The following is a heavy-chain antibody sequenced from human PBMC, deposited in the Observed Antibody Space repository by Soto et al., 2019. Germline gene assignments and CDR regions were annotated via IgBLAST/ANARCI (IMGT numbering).Heavy chain of an antibody. D-gene: IGHD2-8*01. J-gene: IGHJ4*02. CDR1: GFTFSGSA. CDR3: TRFGANCTDDCYFDY. V-gene: IGHV3-73*02. CDR2: IRSKVKSYAT. Sequence: EVQLVESGGGLVQPGGSLKLSCAASGFTFSGSAIHWVRQASGKGLEWVGRIRSKVKSYATSYAASVKDRFTISRDDSKNTAYLQMNSLKTEDTAVYFCTRFGANCTDDCYFDYWGQGTLVTVSS.